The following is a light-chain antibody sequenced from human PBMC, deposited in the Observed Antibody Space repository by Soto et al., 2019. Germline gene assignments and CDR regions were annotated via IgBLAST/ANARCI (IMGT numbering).Light chain of an antibody. CDR1: QSVSSSY. V-gene: IGKV3-20*01. CDR2: GAS. CDR3: QQYGSSPPT. Sequence: EIVLTQSPDTLSLSPGERATLSCRASQSVSSSYLAWYQQKPGQAPRLLIYGASSRATDIPDRFSGSGSGTDFTLTISRLEPEDFAVYYCQQYGSSPPTFGPGTKVDIK. J-gene: IGKJ3*01.